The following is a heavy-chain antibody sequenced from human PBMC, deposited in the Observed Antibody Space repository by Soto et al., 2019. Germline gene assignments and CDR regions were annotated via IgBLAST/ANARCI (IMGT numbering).Heavy chain of an antibody. Sequence: ASVKVSCKASGYTFTSYAMHWVRQAPGQRLEWMGWINAGNGNTKYSQKFQGRVTITRDTSASTAYMELSSLRSEDTAVYYCARDIVVVPAAMCGMDVWGQGTTVTVSS. CDR2: INAGNGNT. D-gene: IGHD2-2*01. CDR3: ARDIVVVPAAMCGMDV. CDR1: GYTFTSYA. V-gene: IGHV1-3*01. J-gene: IGHJ6*02.